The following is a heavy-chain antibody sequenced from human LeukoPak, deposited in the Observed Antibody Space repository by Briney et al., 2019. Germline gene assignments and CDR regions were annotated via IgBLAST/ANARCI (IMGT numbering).Heavy chain of an antibody. CDR2: IRYDGSNK. V-gene: IGHV3-30*02. CDR3: AKEHLAKHNGRAAFDI. Sequence: PAGGSLRLSCAASGFIFGDYAMHWVRQAPGKGLEWVAFIRYDGSNKYYADSVKGRFTISRDNSKNTLYLQMNSLRAEDTAVYYCAKEHLAKHNGRAAFDIWGQGTMVTVSS. J-gene: IGHJ3*02. D-gene: IGHD1-26*01. CDR1: GFIFGDYA.